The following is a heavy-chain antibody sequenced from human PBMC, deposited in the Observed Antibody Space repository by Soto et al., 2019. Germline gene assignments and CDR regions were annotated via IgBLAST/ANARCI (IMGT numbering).Heavy chain of an antibody. CDR3: ARGYGGPIGWFDP. V-gene: IGHV1-3*01. CDR2: INAGNGNT. CDR1: GYTFTSYA. J-gene: IGHJ5*02. D-gene: IGHD3-16*01. Sequence: QVQLVQSGAEVKKPGASVKDSCKASGYTFTSYAMHWVRQAPGQRLEWMGWINAGNGNTKYSQKFQGRVTITRDTSASTAYMELSSLRSEDTAVYYCARGYGGPIGWFDPWCQGTLVTVSS.